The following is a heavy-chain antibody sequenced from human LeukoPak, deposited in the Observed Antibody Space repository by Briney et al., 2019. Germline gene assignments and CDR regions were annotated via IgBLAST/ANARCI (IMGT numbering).Heavy chain of an antibody. CDR2: INWNGGTI. J-gene: IGHJ4*02. CDR1: GFTFDDYG. CDR3: ARVPVFGVVIARGFDY. D-gene: IGHD3-3*01. V-gene: IGHV3-20*04. Sequence: GGSLRLSCAASGFTFDDYGMTWVRQAPGKGLEWVSGINWNGGTIVYADSVKGRFTISRDNAKNSLYLQMNSLRAEDTALYYCARVPVFGVVIARGFDYWGQGTLVTVSS.